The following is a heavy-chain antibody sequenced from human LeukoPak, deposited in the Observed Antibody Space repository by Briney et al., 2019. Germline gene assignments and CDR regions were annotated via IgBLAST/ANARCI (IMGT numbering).Heavy chain of an antibody. CDR2: MNPNSGNT. J-gene: IGHJ4*02. D-gene: IGHD3-16*01. CDR3: ARAIDICYGY. Sequence: ASVKVSCKASGYTFTSYDINWVRQATGQGLEWMGWMNPNSGNTGYAQKFQGRVTMTRDTSISTAYMELSRLRSDDTAVYYCARAIDICYGYWGQGTLVTVSS. CDR1: GYTFTSYD. V-gene: IGHV1-8*01.